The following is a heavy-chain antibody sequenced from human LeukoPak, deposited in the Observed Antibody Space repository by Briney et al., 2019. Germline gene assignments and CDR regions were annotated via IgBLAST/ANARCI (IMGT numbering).Heavy chain of an antibody. Sequence: SETLSLTCTVSGGSISSYYWSWIRQPPGKGLERIGYIYYSGNTNYNPSLKSRVTISVDTSKNQFSLKLSSVTAADTAVYYCARDLGFCSSTSCYSWFDPWGQGTLVTVSS. CDR1: GGSISSYY. D-gene: IGHD2-2*02. CDR2: IYYSGNT. J-gene: IGHJ5*02. CDR3: ARDLGFCSSTSCYSWFDP. V-gene: IGHV4-59*01.